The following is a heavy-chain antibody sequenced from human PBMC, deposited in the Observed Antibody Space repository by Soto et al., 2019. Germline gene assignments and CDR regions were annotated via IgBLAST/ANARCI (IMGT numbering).Heavy chain of an antibody. CDR1: GFTFSSYN. V-gene: IGHV3-30*18. Sequence: PGGALRPSCAASGFTFSSYNMHWVRQAPGQGPDWVANKSYDGNKKDDAESVKGRFAISRDNARNTLYLQMDSLRVEYTAVYYCAKVWETYSDDWYFDLWGQRTLVTVSS. CDR2: KSYDGNKK. CDR3: AKVWETYSDDWYFDL. D-gene: IGHD1-26*01. J-gene: IGHJ4*02.